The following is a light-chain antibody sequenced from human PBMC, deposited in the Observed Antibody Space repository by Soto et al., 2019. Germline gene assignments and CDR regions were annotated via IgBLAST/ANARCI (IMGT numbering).Light chain of an antibody. CDR2: AAS. CDR1: QSISSY. CDR3: QQSYSTSRST. V-gene: IGKV1-39*01. Sequence: DIQMTQSPSSLSASVGDRVTITCRASQSISSYLNWYQQKPGKAPKLLIYAASSLQSGVPSRFSGSGSGTDFTLTICSLQPEDFATYYCQQSYSTSRSTFGQGTKLEIK. J-gene: IGKJ2*02.